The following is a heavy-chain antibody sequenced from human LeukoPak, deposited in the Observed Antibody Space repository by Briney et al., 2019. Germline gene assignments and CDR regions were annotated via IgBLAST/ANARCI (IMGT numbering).Heavy chain of an antibody. J-gene: IGHJ4*02. CDR1: GFTFSSNA. CDR3: AKDFGSGWYRGYYFDY. CDR2: ISGSGGST. V-gene: IGHV3-23*01. Sequence: GGSLRLSCAASGFTFSSNAMSWVRQAPGKGLEWVSAISGSGGSTYYADSVKGRFTISRDNSKNTLYLQMNSLRAEDTAVYYCAKDFGSGWYRGYYFDYWGQGTLVTVSS. D-gene: IGHD6-19*01.